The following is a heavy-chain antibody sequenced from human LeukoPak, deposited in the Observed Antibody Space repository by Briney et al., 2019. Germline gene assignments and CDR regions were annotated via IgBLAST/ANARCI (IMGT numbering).Heavy chain of an antibody. Sequence: GGSLRLSCAASGLIFNNSVMYWVRQAPGKGLEYVAAINNDGGDTFYANSVKGRFTISRDNSKNTLYLQMGSLRAEDMAVYYCARASGSGWSCWGHGTLVTVSS. CDR3: ARASGSGWSC. J-gene: IGHJ4*01. D-gene: IGHD6-19*01. CDR2: INNDGGDT. CDR1: GLIFNNSV. V-gene: IGHV3-64*01.